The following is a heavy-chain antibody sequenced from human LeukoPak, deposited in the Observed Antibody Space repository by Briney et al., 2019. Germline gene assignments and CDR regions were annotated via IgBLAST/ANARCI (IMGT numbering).Heavy chain of an antibody. Sequence: PGGSLRLSXAASGFTFSNYGMHWVRQAPGKGLEWVAFIRYDGSDKYYADSVKGRFTISRDNSKNTLYLQMNSLRAEDTAVYYCAREYYYGSGSSDYWGQGTLVTVSS. V-gene: IGHV3-30*02. CDR3: AREYYYGSGSSDY. J-gene: IGHJ4*02. CDR2: IRYDGSDK. CDR1: GFTFSNYG. D-gene: IGHD3-10*01.